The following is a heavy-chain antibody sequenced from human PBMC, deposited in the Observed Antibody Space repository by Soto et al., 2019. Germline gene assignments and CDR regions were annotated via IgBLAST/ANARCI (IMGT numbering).Heavy chain of an antibody. Sequence: SLRLSCAASGFTFSSYAMHWVRQAPGKGLEWVAVISYDGSNKYYADSVKGRFTISRDNSKNTLYLQMNSLRAEDTAVYYCASQHIVVVTAISRWGQGTLVTVSS. D-gene: IGHD2-21*02. J-gene: IGHJ4*02. CDR1: GFTFSSYA. CDR2: ISYDGSNK. CDR3: ASQHIVVVTAISR. V-gene: IGHV3-30-3*01.